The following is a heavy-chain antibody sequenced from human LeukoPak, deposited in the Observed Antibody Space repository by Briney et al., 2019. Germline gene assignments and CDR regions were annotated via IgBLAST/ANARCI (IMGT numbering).Heavy chain of an antibody. V-gene: IGHV4-31*03. CDR1: GGSISSGGYY. CDR2: IYYSGST. CDR3: ARELHYYDSSGYPDY. J-gene: IGHJ4*02. Sequence: SETLSLTCTVSGGSISSGGYYWGWIRPHPGKGLEWIGYIYYSGSTYYNPSLKSRVTISVDTSKNQFSLKLSSVTAADTAVYYCARELHYYDSSGYPDYWGQGTLVTVSS. D-gene: IGHD3-22*01.